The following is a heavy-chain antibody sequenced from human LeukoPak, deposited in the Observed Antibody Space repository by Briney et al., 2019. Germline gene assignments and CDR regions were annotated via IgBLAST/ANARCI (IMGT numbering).Heavy chain of an antibody. Sequence: GGSLRLSCAASGFTFSSYGMHWVRQAPGKGLEWVAVISYDGSNKYYADSVKGRFTISRDNSKNTLYLQMNSLRAEDTAVYYCAKESLSGGGAFDIWGQGTMVTVSS. D-gene: IGHD1-26*01. CDR2: ISYDGSNK. CDR3: AKESLSGGGAFDI. J-gene: IGHJ3*02. V-gene: IGHV3-30*18. CDR1: GFTFSSYG.